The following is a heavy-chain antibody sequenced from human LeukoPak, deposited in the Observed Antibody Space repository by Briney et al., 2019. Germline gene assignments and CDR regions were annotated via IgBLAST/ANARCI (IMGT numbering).Heavy chain of an antibody. CDR1: GFTFSSYA. CDR3: AKGRPSSGYYPGAFDI. D-gene: IGHD3-22*01. CDR2: ISGSGGST. J-gene: IGHJ3*02. V-gene: IGHV3-23*01. Sequence: GGSLRLSCAASGFTFSSYAMSWVRQAPGKGLKWVSAISGSGGSTYYADSVKGRFTISRDNSKNTLYLQMNSLRAEDTAVYYCAKGRPSSGYYPGAFDIWGQGTMVTVSS.